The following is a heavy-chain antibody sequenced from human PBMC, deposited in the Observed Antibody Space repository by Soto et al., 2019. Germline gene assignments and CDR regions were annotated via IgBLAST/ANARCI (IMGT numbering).Heavy chain of an antibody. D-gene: IGHD3-10*01. J-gene: IGHJ6*02. V-gene: IGHV4-30-2*01. Sequence: QLQLQESSSGLVKPSQTLSLTCAVSGASISSGGSSWSWIRQAPGTGLEWIGYIYHSGITNYNPSLKSRVTISVDKSQNQFSLSLSFVTAADTAVYYCARGLAVRGSYGLDVWGQGTTVTVSS. CDR1: GASISSGGSS. CDR3: ARGLAVRGSYGLDV. CDR2: IYHSGIT.